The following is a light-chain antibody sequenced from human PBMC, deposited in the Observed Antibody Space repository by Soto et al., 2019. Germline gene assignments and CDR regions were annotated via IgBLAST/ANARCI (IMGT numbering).Light chain of an antibody. Sequence: QMTQYPSSLSASVGDRVTITCQASQDISSYLAWYQQKPGKAPKLLIYAASTLQSGVPSTFSGSGSGTEFTLTISSLQPEDFGTYYCQQFKSYPITFGQGRGLEI. V-gene: IGKV1-9*01. J-gene: IGKJ5*01. CDR1: QDISSY. CDR3: QQFKSYPIT. CDR2: AAS.